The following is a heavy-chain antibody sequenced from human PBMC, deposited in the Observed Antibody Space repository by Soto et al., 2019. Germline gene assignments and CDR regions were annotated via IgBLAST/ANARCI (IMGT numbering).Heavy chain of an antibody. CDR1: GGCLNSYY. CDR2: IYYSGNT. J-gene: IGHJ4*02. Sequence: QVQLQESGPGLVKPSETLSLTCSVSGGCLNSYYWSWIRQPPGKGLEWIGYIYYSGNTNYNPSLKRRVTISVDTSKNQSALILTSVPAADTADYYCVRRVLPAPAVSYFDYWGQGTLVIVSS. V-gene: IGHV4-59*08. CDR3: VRRVLPAPAVSYFDY. D-gene: IGHD2-2*01.